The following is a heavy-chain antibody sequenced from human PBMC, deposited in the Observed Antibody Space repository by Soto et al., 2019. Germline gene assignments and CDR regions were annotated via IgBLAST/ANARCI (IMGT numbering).Heavy chain of an antibody. CDR2: TRNKANSYTT. D-gene: IGHD1-26*01. Sequence: GGSLRLSCAASGFTFSDHYMDWVRQAPGKGLEWVGRTRNKANSYTTEYAASVKGRFTISRDDSKNLLFLQMNSLETEDTAVYYCASSGSYYPFDYWGQGALVTVSS. CDR1: GFTFSDHY. V-gene: IGHV3-72*01. CDR3: ASSGSYYPFDY. J-gene: IGHJ4*02.